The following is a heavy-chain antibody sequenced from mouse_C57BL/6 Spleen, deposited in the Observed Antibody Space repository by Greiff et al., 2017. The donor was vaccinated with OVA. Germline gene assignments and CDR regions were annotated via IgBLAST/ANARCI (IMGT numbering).Heavy chain of an antibody. CDR3: ARGIYYFDY. V-gene: IGHV1-42*01. Sequence: VHVKQSGPELVKPGASVKISCKASGYSFTGYYMNWVKQSPEKSLEWIGEINPSTGGTTYNQKFKAKATLTVDKSSSTAYMQLKSLTSEDSAVYYCARGIYYFDYWGQGTTLTVSS. CDR1: GYSFTGYY. CDR2: INPSTGGT. J-gene: IGHJ2*01.